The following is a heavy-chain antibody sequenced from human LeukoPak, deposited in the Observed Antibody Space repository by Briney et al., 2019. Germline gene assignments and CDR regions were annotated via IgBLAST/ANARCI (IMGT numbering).Heavy chain of an antibody. J-gene: IGHJ5*02. CDR3: ARLSDSSSWYKPSPRANWFDP. CDR1: GGSISSYY. V-gene: IGHV4-59*01. CDR2: IYYSGST. Sequence: SETLSLTCTVSGGSISSYYWSWIRQPPGKGLEWIGYIYYSGSTNYNPSLKSRVTISADTSKNQFSLKLSSVTAADTAVYYCARLSDSSSWYKPSPRANWFDPWGQGTLVTVSS. D-gene: IGHD6-13*01.